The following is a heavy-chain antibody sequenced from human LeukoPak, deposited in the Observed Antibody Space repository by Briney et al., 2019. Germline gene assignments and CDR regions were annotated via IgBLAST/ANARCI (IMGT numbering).Heavy chain of an antibody. V-gene: IGHV3-23*01. D-gene: IGHD6-13*01. CDR1: GFTFSSYA. CDR3: AKGDRIAAAGTFDY. CDR2: ISGSGGST. J-gene: IGHJ4*02. Sequence: PGGSLRLSCAASGFTFSSYAMSWIHQAPGKGLEWVSAISGSGGSTYYADSVKGRFTISRDNSKNTLYLQMNSLRAEDTAVYYCAKGDRIAAAGTFDYWGQGTLVTVSS.